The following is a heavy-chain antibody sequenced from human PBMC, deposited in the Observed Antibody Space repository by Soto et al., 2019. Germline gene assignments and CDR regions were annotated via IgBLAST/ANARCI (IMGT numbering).Heavy chain of an antibody. J-gene: IGHJ4*02. D-gene: IGHD4-17*01. CDR3: AKDKGTTVVTPLDY. Sequence: EVQLVESGGGLVQPGRSLRLSCAASGFIFDDYAMHWVRQAPGKGLEWVSGISWNSGTIHYADSVKGRFTISRDNARNSLYLQMNSLRAEDTAFYYCAKDKGTTVVTPLDYWGQGTLATVSS. CDR1: GFIFDDYA. V-gene: IGHV3-9*01. CDR2: ISWNSGTI.